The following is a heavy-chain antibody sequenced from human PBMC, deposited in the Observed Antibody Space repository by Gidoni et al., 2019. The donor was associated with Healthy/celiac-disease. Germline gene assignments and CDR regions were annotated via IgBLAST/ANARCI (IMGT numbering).Heavy chain of an antibody. CDR1: GFSLSTSGMC. CDR2: IDWDDDK. D-gene: IGHD2-2*02. V-gene: IGHV2-70*01. J-gene: IGHJ3*02. Sequence: QVTLRESGPALVKPTQTLTLTCTFSGFSLSTSGMCVSWIRQPPGKALEWLALIDWDDDKYYSTSLKTRLTISKDTSKNQVVLTMTNMDPVDTATYYCARIWSTSCYRGAFDIWGQGTMVTVSS. CDR3: ARIWSTSCYRGAFDI.